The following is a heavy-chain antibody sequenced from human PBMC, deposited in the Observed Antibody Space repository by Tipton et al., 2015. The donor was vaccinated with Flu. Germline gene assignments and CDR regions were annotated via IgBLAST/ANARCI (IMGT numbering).Heavy chain of an antibody. V-gene: IGHV1-18*04. J-gene: IGHJ4*02. Sequence: QSGPEVKKPGSSVKVSCKASGYTFTSYGISWVRQAPGQGLEWMGWISAYNGNTNYAQKLQGRVTMTTDTSTSTAYMELRSLRSDDTAVYYCARDLSYYANYQASIDYWGQGTLVTVSS. CDR3: ARDLSYYANYQASIDY. D-gene: IGHD3-22*01. CDR1: GYTFTSYG. CDR2: ISAYNGNT.